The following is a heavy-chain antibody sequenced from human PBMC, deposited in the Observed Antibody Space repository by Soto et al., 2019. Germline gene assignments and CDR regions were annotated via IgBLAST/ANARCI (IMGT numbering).Heavy chain of an antibody. CDR2: IYYSGST. V-gene: IGHV4-39*01. J-gene: IGHJ4*02. Sequence: QLQLQESGPGLVKPSETLSLTCTVSGGSISSSSYYWGWIRQPPWKGRERIGSIYYSGSTYYNPSLKSRVTISVGTSKNRFPLKLRSVAAADAAVYYCARHKPSLHTIGYFIDYWGQGTLVTVSS. CDR1: GGSISSSSYY. CDR3: ARHKPSLHTIGYFIDY. D-gene: IGHD3-22*01.